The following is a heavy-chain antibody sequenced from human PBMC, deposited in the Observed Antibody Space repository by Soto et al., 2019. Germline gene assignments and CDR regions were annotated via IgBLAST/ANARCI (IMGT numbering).Heavy chain of an antibody. CDR1: GFTFISYG. J-gene: IGHJ5*02. CDR3: AKWAAAAGTDWFDA. D-gene: IGHD6-13*01. V-gene: IGHV3-23*01. Sequence: QLLESGGGLVQPGGSLRLSCAASGFTFISYGMTWVRQAPGKGLEWVSGITTTGRNTYYAESVKGRFTISRDNSKNVVYMQMNSLIAEDTAVYYCAKWAAAAGTDWFDAWGQGTLVIVSS. CDR2: ITTTGRNT.